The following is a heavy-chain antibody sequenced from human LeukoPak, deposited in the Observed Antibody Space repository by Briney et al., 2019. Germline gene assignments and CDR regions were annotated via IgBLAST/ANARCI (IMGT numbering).Heavy chain of an antibody. CDR2: ISYDGSNN. D-gene: IGHD1-26*01. Sequence: GRSLRLSCAASGFTFSSYGMHWVRQAPGKGLEWVAVISYDGSNNYYADSVKGRFTISRDNSKNTLYLQMNSLRAEDTAVYYCAKARWELPEVDYWGQGTLVTVSS. CDR1: GFTFSSYG. CDR3: AKARWELPEVDY. J-gene: IGHJ4*02. V-gene: IGHV3-30*18.